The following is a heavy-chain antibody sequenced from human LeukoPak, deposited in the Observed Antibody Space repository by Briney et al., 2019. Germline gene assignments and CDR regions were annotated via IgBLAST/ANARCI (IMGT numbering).Heavy chain of an antibody. Sequence: PGGSLRLSCAASGFTFGAYAMHWVRQAPGKGLEWVSLISGDGVRTFYRDSVKGRFTISRDNSKNSLYLQMNSLRTEDTALYYCAKDLTSVYDAFNIWGQGTMVTVSS. J-gene: IGHJ3*02. CDR2: ISGDGVRT. V-gene: IGHV3-43*02. CDR1: GFTFGAYA. CDR3: AKDLTSVYDAFNI.